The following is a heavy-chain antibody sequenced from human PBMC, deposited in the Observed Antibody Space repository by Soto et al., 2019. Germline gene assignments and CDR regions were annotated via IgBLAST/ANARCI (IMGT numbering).Heavy chain of an antibody. Sequence: PGGSLRLSCAASGFTFSSYAMHWVRQAPGKGLEWVAVISYDGSNKYYADSVKGRFTISRDNSKNTLYLQMNSLRAEDTAVYYCARVGTTVTTLFDYWGQGTLVTVSS. D-gene: IGHD4-17*01. J-gene: IGHJ4*02. CDR2: ISYDGSNK. V-gene: IGHV3-30-3*01. CDR1: GFTFSSYA. CDR3: ARVGTTVTTLFDY.